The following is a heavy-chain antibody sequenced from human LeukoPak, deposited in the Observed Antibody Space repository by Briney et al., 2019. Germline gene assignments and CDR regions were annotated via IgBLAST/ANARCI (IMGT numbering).Heavy chain of an antibody. J-gene: IGHJ4*02. V-gene: IGHV3-9*01. CDR2: ISWNSGSI. D-gene: IGHD2-2*02. CDR1: GFTVDDYA. Sequence: GGSLRLSCAVSGFTVDDYAMQWVRQAPGKGLEWVSGISWNSGSIDYADSVKGRFTISRDNAKNSLYLQMNSLRAEDTALYYCAKAGCSSTTCYTNYWGQGTLVTVSS. CDR3: AKAGCSSTTCYTNY.